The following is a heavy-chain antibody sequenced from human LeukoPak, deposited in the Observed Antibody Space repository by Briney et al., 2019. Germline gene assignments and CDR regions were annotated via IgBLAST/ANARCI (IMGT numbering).Heavy chain of an antibody. J-gene: IGHJ4*02. CDR1: GYSISRGYY. Sequence: SETLSLTCAVSGYSISRGYYWGWIRQPPGKGLEWIGSIYHSGSTYYNPSLKSRVTISVDTSKNQFSLKLSSVTAADTAVYYCARRLTDSYDPGYYFDYWGQGTLVTVSS. D-gene: IGHD5-18*01. CDR2: IYHSGST. CDR3: ARRLTDSYDPGYYFDY. V-gene: IGHV4-38-2*01.